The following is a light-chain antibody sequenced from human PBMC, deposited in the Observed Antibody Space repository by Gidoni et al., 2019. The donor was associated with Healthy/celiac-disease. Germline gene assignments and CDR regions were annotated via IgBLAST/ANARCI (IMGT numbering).Light chain of an antibody. J-gene: IGKJ4*01. V-gene: IGKV4-1*01. Sequence: DIVLTQSTDSLAVSLGERSPINCKSSQSVLYNSNNKNYLAWYQQKPGQPPRLLIYWASTRESGVPDRFSGSGSGTDFTLTISSLQAEDVAVYYCQQYYSTPLTFGGGTKVEIK. CDR1: QSVLYNSNNKNY. CDR3: QQYYSTPLT. CDR2: WAS.